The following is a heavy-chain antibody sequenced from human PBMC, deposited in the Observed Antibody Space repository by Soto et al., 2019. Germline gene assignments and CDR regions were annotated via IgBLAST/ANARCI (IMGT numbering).Heavy chain of an antibody. CDR3: ARGGNGIAAAVSPYYGMDV. CDR1: GYTFTSYG. V-gene: IGHV1-18*01. D-gene: IGHD6-13*01. J-gene: IGHJ6*02. Sequence: QVQLVQSGAAVKKPGASVKVSYKASGYTFTSYGISWVRQAPGQGLEWMGWISAYNGNTNYAKKLQGRVTMTTDTSTSTAYMELRSLRSDDTAVYYCARGGNGIAAAVSPYYGMDVWGQGTTVTVSS. CDR2: ISAYNGNT.